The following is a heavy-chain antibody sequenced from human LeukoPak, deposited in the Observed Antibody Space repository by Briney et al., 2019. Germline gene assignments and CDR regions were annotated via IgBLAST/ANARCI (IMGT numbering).Heavy chain of an antibody. V-gene: IGHV4-39*07. D-gene: IGHD1/OR15-1a*01. Sequence: SETLSLTCTVSSGSISTSNYYWGWVRQPPGKGLEWIGSIYYSGSTYYNPSLKSRVTISVDTSKNQFSLKVTSLTAADTAVYYCARVSGLNNFDSWGQGTQVTVST. J-gene: IGHJ4*02. CDR1: SGSISTSNYY. CDR3: ARVSGLNNFDS. CDR2: IYYSGST.